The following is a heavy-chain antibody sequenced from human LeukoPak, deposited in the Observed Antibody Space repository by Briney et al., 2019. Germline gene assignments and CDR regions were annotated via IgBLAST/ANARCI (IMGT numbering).Heavy chain of an antibody. V-gene: IGHV6-1*01. Sequence: SQTLSLTCAISGDSVSSNSAAWNWIRQSPSRGLEWLGRTYYRSKWYNDYAVSVKSRITINPDTSKNQFSLQLNSVTPEDTAVYYCARGTVLLWFGESSALDYYYGMDVWGQGTTVTVSS. CDR2: TYYRSKWYN. CDR3: ARGTVLLWFGESSALDYYYGMDV. D-gene: IGHD3-10*01. J-gene: IGHJ6*02. CDR1: GDSVSSNSAA.